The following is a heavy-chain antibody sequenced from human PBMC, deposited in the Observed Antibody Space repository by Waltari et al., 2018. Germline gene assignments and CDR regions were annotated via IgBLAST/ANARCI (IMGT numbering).Heavy chain of an antibody. Sequence: QLQLQESGPGLVKPSATLSLTCTVSGCSISSGSYYLSWIRQPAGKGLAWIGYIYTRGSTNYNPSSKSRVTISVDTSKNQFSLKLSSVTAADTAVYYCASQEGGGSYRGRFDPWGQGTLVTVSS. CDR2: IYTRGST. J-gene: IGHJ5*02. D-gene: IGHD1-26*01. CDR3: ASQEGGGSYRGRFDP. V-gene: IGHV4-61*02. CDR1: GCSISSGSYY.